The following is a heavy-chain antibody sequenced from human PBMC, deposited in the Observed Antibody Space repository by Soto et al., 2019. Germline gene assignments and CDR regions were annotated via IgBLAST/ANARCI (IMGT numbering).Heavy chain of an antibody. J-gene: IGHJ6*02. CDR1: GFTFSTYW. CDR2: INSDGSST. Sequence: EVQLVESGGGLVQPGGSLRLSCVVSGFTFSTYWMHWVRQAPGKGLEWVSYINSDGSSTNYADPVKGRFTVSRDNAKNTLYLQRNSLRVEDSAVYYCVRLKGVEGMDVWGQGTTVTVSS. D-gene: IGHD2-15*01. CDR3: VRLKGVEGMDV. V-gene: IGHV3-74*01.